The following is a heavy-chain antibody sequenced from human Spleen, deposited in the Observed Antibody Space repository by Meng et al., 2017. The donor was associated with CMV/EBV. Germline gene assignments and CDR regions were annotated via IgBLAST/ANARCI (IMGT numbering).Heavy chain of an antibody. D-gene: IGHD3-10*01. CDR3: AREGRDLDY. J-gene: IGHJ4*02. V-gene: IGHV3-7*01. CDR2: IKQDGSEK. CDR1: GFTFSNYL. Sequence: GESLKISCAGSGFTFSNYLMSWVRQAPGKGLEWLANIKQDGSEKYYVDSVKGRFTISRDNANKSLSLQMDSLRVEDTAVYYCAREGRDLDYWGQGTLVTVSS.